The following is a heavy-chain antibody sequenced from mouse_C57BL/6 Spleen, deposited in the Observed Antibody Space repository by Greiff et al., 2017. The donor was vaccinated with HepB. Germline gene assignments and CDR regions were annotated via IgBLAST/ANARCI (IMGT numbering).Heavy chain of an antibody. CDR1: GFTFSDYG. D-gene: IGHD1-2*01. V-gene: IGHV5-17*01. J-gene: IGHJ4*01. CDR2: ISSGSSTI. CDR3: ARIATAAMDY. Sequence: EVHLVESGGGLVKPGGSLKLSCAASGFTFSDYGMHWVRQAPEKGLEWVAYISSGSSTIYYADTVKGRFTISRDNAKNTLFLQMTSLRSEDTAMYYCARIATAAMDYWGQGTSVTVSS.